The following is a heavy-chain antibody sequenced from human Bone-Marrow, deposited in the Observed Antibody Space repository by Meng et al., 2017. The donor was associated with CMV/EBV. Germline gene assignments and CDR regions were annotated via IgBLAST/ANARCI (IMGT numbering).Heavy chain of an antibody. V-gene: IGHV1-18*01. CDR3: ARDPHLEWSPYYGMDV. D-gene: IGHD3-3*01. CDR2: ISVYNGNT. Sequence: ASVKVSCKASGYTFTSYGISWVRQAPGQGLEWMGWISVYNGNTNYVQKLQGRVTMTTDTSTSTAYMELRSLRSDDTAVYYCARDPHLEWSPYYGMDVWGQGTTVTASS. CDR1: GYTFTSYG. J-gene: IGHJ6*02.